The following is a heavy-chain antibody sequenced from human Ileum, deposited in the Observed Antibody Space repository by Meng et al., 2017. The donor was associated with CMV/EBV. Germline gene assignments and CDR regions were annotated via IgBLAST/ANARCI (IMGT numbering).Heavy chain of an antibody. J-gene: IGHJ4*02. Sequence: ASSGTKDWRWIRKHTGKGLESNGNIHYSGNTNYNPSIKSRVTISVDTSKNQFSLKLSSVTAADTAVYYCARGGGGGYYYDSSALFDYWGQGTLVTVSS. CDR1: ASSGTKD. CDR2: IHYSGNT. V-gene: IGHV4-61*01. D-gene: IGHD3-22*01. CDR3: ARGGGGGYYYDSSALFDY.